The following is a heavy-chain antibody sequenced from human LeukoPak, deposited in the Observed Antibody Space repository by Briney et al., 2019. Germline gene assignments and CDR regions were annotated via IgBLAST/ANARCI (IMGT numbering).Heavy chain of an antibody. CDR2: IKQDGSEK. CDR1: GFIFSDYW. J-gene: IGHJ6*03. V-gene: IGHV3-7*01. CDR3: ARAPYYYMDV. Sequence: PGGSLRLSCVASGFIFSDYWMTWVRQAPGKGLECVANIKQDGSEKFYVDPVKGRFTISRDNAKNSLYLQMNSLRAEDTAVYYCARAPYYYMDVWGKGTTVTVSS.